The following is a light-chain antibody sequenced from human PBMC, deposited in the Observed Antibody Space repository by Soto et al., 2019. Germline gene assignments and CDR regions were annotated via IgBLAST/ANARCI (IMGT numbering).Light chain of an antibody. CDR3: QQFNGFPLT. J-gene: IGKJ4*01. CDR2: DAS. Sequence: IQLTQSPSSLSASVGDRVTITCRAGQDIGSALAWYQQRPGKAPTLLLYDASNLEAGVPSRFSGRGSGTDFTLTITSLRPEDFATDYCQQFNGFPLTFGGGTNVQIK. CDR1: QDIGSA. V-gene: IGKV1-13*02.